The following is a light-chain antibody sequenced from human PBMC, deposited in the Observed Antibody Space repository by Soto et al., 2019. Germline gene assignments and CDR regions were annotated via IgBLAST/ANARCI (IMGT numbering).Light chain of an antibody. V-gene: IGKV1-5*03. CDR1: QSIVNH. CDR3: QQYNTYST. J-gene: IGKJ5*01. CDR2: RAS. Sequence: DIQRSQSPSPLPSSVEDTLTITCRASQSIVNHLAWYQQKPGRAPXXLIYRASNLEEGFPSRLSASGSGTEFTLTISSLQPDDFATYYCQQYNTYSTFGQGTRLEIK.